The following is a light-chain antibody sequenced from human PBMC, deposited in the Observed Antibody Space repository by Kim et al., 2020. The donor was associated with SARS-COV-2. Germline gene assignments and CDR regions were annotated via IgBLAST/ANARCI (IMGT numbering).Light chain of an antibody. CDR2: TAA. CDR3: QHYNGYPLT. CDR1: QTINSW. V-gene: IGKV1-5*03. Sequence: APVGDRVAMPCRASQTINSWLAWYQQKPGKAPKLLIYTAATLQDAVPSRFSGGKDGTEFTLTVSSLQPDDFATYYCQHYNGYPLTFGGRTEVDIK. J-gene: IGKJ4*01.